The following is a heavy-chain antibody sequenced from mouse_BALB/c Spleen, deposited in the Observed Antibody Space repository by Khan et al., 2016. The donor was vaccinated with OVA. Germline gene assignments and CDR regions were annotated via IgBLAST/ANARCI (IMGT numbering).Heavy chain of an antibody. CDR3: ARNSYMYDFTY. D-gene: IGHD2-14*01. J-gene: IGHJ3*01. CDR2: IRSGGSP. CDR1: GFSLNTYG. V-gene: IGHV2-2*01. Sequence: QVQLKESGPGLVQPSQSLSITCTVSGFSLNTYGIHWIRQSQGKGLEWLGVIRSGGSPDYHGAFISRLSITKDNSKSQVFFKMNSLQADDTAIYYCARNSYMYDFTYWGQGTLVAVSA.